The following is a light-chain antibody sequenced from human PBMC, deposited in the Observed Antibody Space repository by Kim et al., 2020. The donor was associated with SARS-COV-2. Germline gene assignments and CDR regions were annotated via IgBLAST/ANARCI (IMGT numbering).Light chain of an antibody. J-gene: IGKJ2*03. CDR1: QNVVANY. V-gene: IGKV3-20*01. CDR3: LQYISSPRS. Sequence: LSPGESAPLSCRASQNVVANYLAWYQQKPGQAPRLLIYGASSRATGIPDRFSGSGSGTDFTLTISRLGREDFAVYYCLQYISSPRSFGQGTKLEI. CDR2: GAS.